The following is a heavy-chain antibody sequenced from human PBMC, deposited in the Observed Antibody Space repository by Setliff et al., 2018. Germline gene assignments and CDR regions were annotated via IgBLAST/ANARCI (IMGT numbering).Heavy chain of an antibody. CDR2: IKQDGSTK. CDR1: GFSFSRHW. D-gene: IGHD3-22*01. J-gene: IGHJ3*02. CDR3: VRDDADNYDAFDN. V-gene: IGHV3-7*01. Sequence: PGGSLRLSCVVSGFSFSRHWMSWVRQAPGKGLEWVVDIKQDGSTKYYLDSVKGRFTISRDNAKRSLYLQMNGLRADDTGVYYCVRDDADNYDAFDNGGQGTLVTVSS.